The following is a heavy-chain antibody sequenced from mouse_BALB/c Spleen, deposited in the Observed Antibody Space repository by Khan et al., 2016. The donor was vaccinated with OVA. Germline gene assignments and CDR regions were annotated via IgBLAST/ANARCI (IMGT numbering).Heavy chain of an antibody. D-gene: IGHD3-1*01. CDR2: IRYDGNT. CDR1: GYSITNGYF. CDR3: AREGSSGPAWFTY. V-gene: IGHV3-6*02. Sequence: EVQLQESGPGLVKPSQSLSLTCSVTGYSITNGYFWNWIRQFPGNNLEWMGYIRYDGNTNYNPSLKNRISITRDTSTNQFFLNLNSVTAEDTATXVCAREGSSGPAWFTYWGQGTLVTVSA. J-gene: IGHJ3*01.